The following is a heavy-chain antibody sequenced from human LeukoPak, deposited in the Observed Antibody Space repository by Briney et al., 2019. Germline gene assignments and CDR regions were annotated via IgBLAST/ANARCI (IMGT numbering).Heavy chain of an antibody. V-gene: IGHV4-30-4*01. Sequence: SETLSLTCRVSGGSFRSGDYYWSWIRQSPGKGLEWIGNIYYSGSTYYNPSLKSRVTISVDTSKNQFSLKLTSVTAADTAVYYCARDLTGGAFDIWGQGTMVTVSS. J-gene: IGHJ3*02. CDR1: GGSFRSGDYY. CDR3: ARDLTGGAFDI. CDR2: IYYSGST. D-gene: IGHD3-9*01.